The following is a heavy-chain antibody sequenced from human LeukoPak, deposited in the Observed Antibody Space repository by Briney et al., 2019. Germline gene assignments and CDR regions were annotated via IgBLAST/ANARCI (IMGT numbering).Heavy chain of an antibody. D-gene: IGHD6-13*01. CDR2: ISGSGGST. CDR3: AKDRFRQQLGTGFDY. V-gene: IGHV3-23*01. CDR1: GFTFSSYW. Sequence: PGGSLRLSCAASGFTFSSYWMSWVRQAPGKGLEWVSAISGSGGSTYYADSVKGRFTISRDNSKNTLYLQMNSLRAEDTAVYYCAKDRFRQQLGTGFDYWGQGTLVTVSS. J-gene: IGHJ4*02.